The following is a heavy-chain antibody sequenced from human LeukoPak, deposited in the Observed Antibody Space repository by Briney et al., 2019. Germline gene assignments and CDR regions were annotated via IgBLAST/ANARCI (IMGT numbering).Heavy chain of an antibody. J-gene: IGHJ4*02. V-gene: IGHV3-30*03. CDR2: ISYDGSNK. CDR3: ARGTQLVSDYFDY. Sequence: GGSLRLPCAASGFTFSSYGMHWVRQAPGKGLEWVAVISYDGSNKYYADSVKGRFTISRDNSKNTLYLQMNSLRAEDTAVYYCARGTQLVSDYFDYWGQGTLVTVSS. D-gene: IGHD6-6*01. CDR1: GFTFSSYG.